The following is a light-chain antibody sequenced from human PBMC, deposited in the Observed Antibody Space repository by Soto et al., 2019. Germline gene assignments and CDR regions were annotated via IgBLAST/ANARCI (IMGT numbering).Light chain of an antibody. CDR3: QQYGRSPPFA. CDR1: QSVSSNY. CDR2: GAS. V-gene: IGKV3-20*01. Sequence: EIVLTQSPGTLSLSPAERATLSCRASQSVSSNYIAWYQQNPGQAPRLLIYGASTRATGIPDRFSGSGSGTDFTLTISRLEPEDFAVYFCQQYGRSPPFAFGQGTKVEIK. J-gene: IGKJ2*01.